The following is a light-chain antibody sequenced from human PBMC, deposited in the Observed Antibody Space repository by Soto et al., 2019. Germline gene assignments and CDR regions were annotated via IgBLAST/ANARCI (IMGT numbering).Light chain of an antibody. CDR2: GAS. Sequence: EIVMTQSPATLSVSPGERATLSCRASQSVSSNLAWYQQKPGQAPRLLIYGASTRATGIPARFSGSGSGTEFTLTIRSLQSEDFAVYYCQQYNLNPYTFGQGTKLEIK. J-gene: IGKJ2*01. CDR1: QSVSSN. CDR3: QQYNLNPYT. V-gene: IGKV3-15*01.